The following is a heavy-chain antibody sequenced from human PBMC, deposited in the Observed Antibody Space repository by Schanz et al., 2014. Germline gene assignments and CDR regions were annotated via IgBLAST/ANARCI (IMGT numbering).Heavy chain of an antibody. V-gene: IGHV3-21*01. D-gene: IGHD2-8*02. CDR2: MSSSGTYI. Sequence: VQLVESGGGVVQPGRALRLSRAASGFTGNTYKMNWARQGPGKGLEWVSSMSSSGTYIYYADSVKGRFTISRDNDNNSVYLQMPSLRAADTALYYCARDRDAGGYDSWGQGTLVAVSS. CDR1: GFTGNTYK. CDR3: ARDRDAGGYDS. J-gene: IGHJ5*01.